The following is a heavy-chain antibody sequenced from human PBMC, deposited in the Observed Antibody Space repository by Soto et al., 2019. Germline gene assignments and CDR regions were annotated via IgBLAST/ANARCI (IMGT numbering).Heavy chain of an antibody. Sequence: QVQLQESGPGLVKPSETLSLTCTVSGGSISSYYWSWIRQPPGKGLEWIGYIYYSGSTNYNPSLKSRVNISVDTSKNQFSLKLSSVTAADTAVYYCARDHYGDYYNWFAPWGQGTLVTVSS. CDR3: ARDHYGDYYNWFAP. V-gene: IGHV4-59*01. J-gene: IGHJ5*02. D-gene: IGHD4-17*01. CDR1: GGSISSYY. CDR2: IYYSGST.